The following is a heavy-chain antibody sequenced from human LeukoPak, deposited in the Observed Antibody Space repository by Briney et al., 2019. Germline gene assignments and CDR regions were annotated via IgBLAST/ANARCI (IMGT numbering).Heavy chain of an antibody. CDR1: GFTFSISA. D-gene: IGHD5-24*01. J-gene: IGHJ6*03. CDR2: ISGSGGST. Sequence: GGSLRLSCAASGFTFSISAMSWVRQAPGKGLEWVSGISGSGGSTYYAGSVKGRFTISRDNSKNTLYLQVSSLRAEDTAIYYCAKAADGCNYSYFYYMDVWGKGTTVTVSS. CDR3: AKAADGCNYSYFYYMDV. V-gene: IGHV3-23*01.